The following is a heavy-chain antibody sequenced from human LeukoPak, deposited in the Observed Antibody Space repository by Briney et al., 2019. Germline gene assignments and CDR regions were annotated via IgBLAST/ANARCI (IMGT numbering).Heavy chain of an antibody. V-gene: IGHV5-51*01. Sequence: PGESLKISCKGSGYSFTNYWIGWVRQMPGKGLEWMGIIYPGDSDTRYSPSFQGQVTISADKSISTAYLQWSSLKASDTAMYYCASRLRGYSYGLLDAFDIWGQGTMVTVSS. CDR2: IYPGDSDT. CDR3: ASRLRGYSYGLLDAFDI. CDR1: GYSFTNYW. D-gene: IGHD5-18*01. J-gene: IGHJ3*02.